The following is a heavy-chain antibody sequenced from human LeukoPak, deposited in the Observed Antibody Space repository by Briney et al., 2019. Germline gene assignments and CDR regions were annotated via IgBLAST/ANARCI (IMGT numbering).Heavy chain of an antibody. CDR2: IDANSGGT. CDR1: GYTFTAYY. D-gene: IGHD2-15*01. J-gene: IGHJ5*02. V-gene: IGHV1-2*02. Sequence: ASVKVSCKASGYTFTAYYIHWVRQAPGQGLEWMGWIDANSGGTKYAQKFRGRITISRDTSIGTAYLELSSLISDDTAVYYCASEAFCAGGRCYLQRVSSWGPGTLVTVSS. CDR3: ASEAFCAGGRCYLQRVSS.